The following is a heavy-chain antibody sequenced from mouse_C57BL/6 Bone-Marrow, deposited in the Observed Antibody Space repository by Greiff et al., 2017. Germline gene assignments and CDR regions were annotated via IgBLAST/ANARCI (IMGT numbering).Heavy chain of an antibody. CDR3: ARETTVVARSYWYFDV. CDR1: GYSITSGYY. Sequence: ESGPGLVKPSQSLSLTCSVTGYSITSGYYWNWIRQFPGNKLEWMCYISYDGSNNYNPSLKNRISITRDTSKNQFFLKLNSVTTEDTATYYCARETTVVARSYWYFDVWGTGTTVTVSS. D-gene: IGHD1-1*01. J-gene: IGHJ1*03. V-gene: IGHV3-6*01. CDR2: ISYDGSN.